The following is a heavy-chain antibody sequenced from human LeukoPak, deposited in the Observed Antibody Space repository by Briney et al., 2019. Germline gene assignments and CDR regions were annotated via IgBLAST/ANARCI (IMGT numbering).Heavy chain of an antibody. CDR3: ARELNTYYYDSSGYSVGY. CDR1: GFTFSSYW. CDR2: INSDGSST. V-gene: IGHV3-74*01. Sequence: PGGSLRLSCAASGFTFSSYWMHWVRQAPGKGLVWVSRINSDGSSTSYADSVKGRFTISRDNAKNTLYVQMNSLRAEDTAVYYCARELNTYYYDSSGYSVGYWGQGTLVTVSS. J-gene: IGHJ4*02. D-gene: IGHD3-22*01.